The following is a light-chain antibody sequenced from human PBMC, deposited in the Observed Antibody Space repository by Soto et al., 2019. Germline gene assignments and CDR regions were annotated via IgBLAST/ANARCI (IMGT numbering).Light chain of an antibody. J-gene: IGKJ2*01. Sequence: EILMTQSQATLSFSPGERATLSCRASQRISSNVAWYQLKPGQAPRLLIYGASTRATGVPARFSGGGSGTEFTLTISSLQSEDFAVYFCQQYKDWPPYTFXQGTKVDIK. CDR1: QRISSN. V-gene: IGKV3-15*01. CDR3: QQYKDWPPYT. CDR2: GAS.